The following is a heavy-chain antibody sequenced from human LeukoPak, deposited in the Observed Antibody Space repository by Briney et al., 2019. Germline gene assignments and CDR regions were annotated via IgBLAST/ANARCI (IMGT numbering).Heavy chain of an antibody. Sequence: SETLSLTCAVYGGSFSGYYWSWIRQPPGKGLEWIGEINHSGSTNYNPSLKGRVTISVDTSKNQFSLKLSSVTAADTAVYYCARGATVTTLVDAFDIWGQGTMVTVSS. CDR3: ARGATVTTLVDAFDI. D-gene: IGHD4-17*01. V-gene: IGHV4-34*01. CDR1: GGSFSGYY. CDR2: INHSGST. J-gene: IGHJ3*02.